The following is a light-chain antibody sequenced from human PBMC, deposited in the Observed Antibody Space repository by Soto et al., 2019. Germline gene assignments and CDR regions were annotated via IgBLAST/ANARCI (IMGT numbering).Light chain of an antibody. CDR3: QQYSKWPLT. V-gene: IGKV3-15*01. J-gene: IGKJ4*01. CDR1: QSVSSY. CDR2: SAS. Sequence: EIVMTQSPATLSLSPGERATLSFMASQSVSSYLAWYQQKPGQAPRLLIYSASTRATGIPARFSGSGSGTEFILTISSLQSEDFAVYYCQQYSKWPLTFGGGTKVDIK.